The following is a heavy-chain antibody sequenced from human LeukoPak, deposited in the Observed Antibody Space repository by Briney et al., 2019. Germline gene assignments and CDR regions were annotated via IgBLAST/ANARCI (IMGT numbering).Heavy chain of an antibody. J-gene: IGHJ5*02. CDR1: GYTLTELS. V-gene: IGHV1-24*01. CDR3: ARSDYYGSATGA. Sequence: GASVKVSCKVSGYTLTELSMHWVRQAPGKGLEWMGGFDPEDGETIYAQKFQGRVTITADKSTSTAYMELSSLRSEDTAVYYCARSDYYGSATGAWGQGTLVTVSS. D-gene: IGHD3-10*01. CDR2: FDPEDGET.